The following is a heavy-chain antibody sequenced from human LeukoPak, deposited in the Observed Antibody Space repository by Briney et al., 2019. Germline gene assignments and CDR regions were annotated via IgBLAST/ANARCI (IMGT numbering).Heavy chain of an antibody. CDR3: ASVGDLLGPNWFDP. D-gene: IGHD1-26*01. CDR1: GGSISSSSYY. J-gene: IGHJ5*02. V-gene: IGHV4-39*07. CDR2: IYYSGST. Sequence: PSETLSLTCTVSGGSISSSSYYWGWIRQPPGKGLEWIGSIYYSGSTYYNPSLKSRVTISVDTSKNQFSLKLSSVTAADTAVYYCASVGDLLGPNWFDPWGQGTLVTVSS.